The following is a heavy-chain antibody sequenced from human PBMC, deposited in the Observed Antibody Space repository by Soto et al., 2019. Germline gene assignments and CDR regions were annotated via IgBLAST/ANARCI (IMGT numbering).Heavy chain of an antibody. J-gene: IGHJ6*02. CDR2: IKQDGSEK. D-gene: IGHD3-16*01. V-gene: IGHV3-7*01. CDR1: GFTFFTYW. CDR3: ARAPLLGPVDV. Sequence: EVQLVESGGGLVQPGGSLRLSCAASGFTFFTYWMSWVRQAPGKGLEWVANIKQDGSEKYYVDSVKGRFTVSRDNAKNSLYLQMNRLRAEDTAVYYCARAPLLGPVDVWGQGTTVTVSS.